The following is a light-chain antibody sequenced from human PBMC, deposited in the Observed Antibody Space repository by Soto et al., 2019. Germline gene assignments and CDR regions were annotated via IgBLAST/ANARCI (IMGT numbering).Light chain of an antibody. CDR3: QHLNRVSFT. Sequence: DIQLTQSPAFLSASVGDRVTITCRASQGLSKFLAWYQQKPGTAPKLLIYAASTLQSGVPSRFSGSGSGADSTLTSSSLQPEDFAPYYFQHLNRVSFTFGPGTKVDIK. CDR2: AAS. V-gene: IGKV1-9*01. J-gene: IGKJ3*01. CDR1: QGLSKF.